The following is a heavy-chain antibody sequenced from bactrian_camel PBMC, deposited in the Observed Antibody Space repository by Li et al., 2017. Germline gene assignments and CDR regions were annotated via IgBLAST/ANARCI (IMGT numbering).Heavy chain of an antibody. CDR1: TLVDSSTD. J-gene: IGHJ4*01. CDR2: INPGGGST. Sequence: HVQLVESGGGSVQAGGSLTLSCATQTLVDSSTDMGWFRRAPGQEREGVAAINPGGGSTYYADSVKGRFTISRDNAKSTVYLQMNSLKPEDTAVYYCVMSDDMGSYKGTQVTVS. V-gene: IGHV3S54*01. D-gene: IGHD2*01.